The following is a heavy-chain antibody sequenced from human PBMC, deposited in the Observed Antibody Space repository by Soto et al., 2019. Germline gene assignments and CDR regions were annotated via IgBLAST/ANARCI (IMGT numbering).Heavy chain of an antibody. V-gene: IGHV3-7*01. CDR1: RLIFGAHA. CDR3: ARDRYSDYDFWSGSLPSSNFEMDA. D-gene: IGHD3-3*01. CDR2: IKQDGSEK. Sequence: PGGSLRLSCSASRLIFGAHAVSWVRQAPEKGLEWVANIKQDGSEKYYVDSVKGRFTISRDNAKNSLYLQMNSLRAEDTAVYYCARDRYSDYDFWSGSLPSSNFEMDARCQENTLTISS. J-gene: IGHJ6*02.